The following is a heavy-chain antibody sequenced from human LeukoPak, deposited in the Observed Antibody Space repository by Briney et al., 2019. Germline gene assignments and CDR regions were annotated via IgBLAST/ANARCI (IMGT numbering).Heavy chain of an antibody. V-gene: IGHV4-59*08. CDR2: IYYSGST. CDR1: GGSISSYY. D-gene: IGHD2-2*02. J-gene: IGHJ4*02. Sequence: SETLSLICTVSGGSISSYYWSWIRQPPGKGLEWIGYIYYSGSTNYNPSLKSRVTISVDTSKNQFSLKLSSVTAADTAVYYCARTAPPDPYTYFDYWGQGTLVTVSS. CDR3: ARTAPPDPYTYFDY.